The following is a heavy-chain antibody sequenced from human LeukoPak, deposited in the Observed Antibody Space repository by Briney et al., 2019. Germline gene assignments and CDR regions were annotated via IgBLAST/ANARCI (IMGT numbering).Heavy chain of an antibody. D-gene: IGHD6-13*01. J-gene: IGHJ6*03. CDR1: GGSISIHY. CDR2: IYYSGNT. CDR3: ARVVRDSNFYYYYYMDV. Sequence: SETLSLTCTVAGGSISIHYWSWIRQPPGKGLGWNGYIYYSGNTSYTHSLPSRVTITVDTSKNQFSLNVRSVTAADTAMYYCARVVRDSNFYYYYYMDVWGKGTTVTVSS. V-gene: IGHV4-59*11.